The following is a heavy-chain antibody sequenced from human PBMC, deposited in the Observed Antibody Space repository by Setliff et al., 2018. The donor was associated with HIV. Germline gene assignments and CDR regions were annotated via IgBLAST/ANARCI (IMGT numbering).Heavy chain of an antibody. J-gene: IGHJ6*03. CDR1: GGTFSSYA. V-gene: IGHV1-69*13. CDR2: IIPIFGTA. D-gene: IGHD6-19*01. Sequence: SVKVSCKASGGTFSSYAISWVRQAPGQGLEWMGGIIPIFGTANYAQKFQGRVTITADESPGTAYMELSSLRSEDTAVYYCAGDGGPGSGWSDYSYYFSMDVWGKGTTVTVSS. CDR3: AGDGGPGSGWSDYSYYFSMDV.